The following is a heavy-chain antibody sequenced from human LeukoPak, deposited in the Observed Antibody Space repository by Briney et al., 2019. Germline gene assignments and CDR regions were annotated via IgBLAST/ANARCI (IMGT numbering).Heavy chain of an antibody. CDR1: GFTFSSFV. CDR3: AREADSGYYRTVDY. J-gene: IGHJ4*02. Sequence: GGSLRLSCAASGFTFSSFVMNWVRQAPGKRLEWVSYISDSSTLTYYADSVKGRFTISRDNAKNSLSLQLNSLRDEDTAVYFCAREADSGYYRTVDYWGQGTMVTVS. D-gene: IGHD2-15*01. V-gene: IGHV3-48*02. CDR2: ISDSSTLT.